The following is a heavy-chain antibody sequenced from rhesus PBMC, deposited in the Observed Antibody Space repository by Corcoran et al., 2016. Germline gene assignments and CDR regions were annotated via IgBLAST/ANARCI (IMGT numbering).Heavy chain of an antibody. CDR1: GGSIRSSNW. V-gene: IGHV4S18*01. J-gene: IGHJ4*01. CDR3: ARGLGDY. CDR2: TYSNEQRT. Sequence: QVQLQESGPGLVKPSETLSLTCAVSGGSIRSSNWWSWIRQPPGKGLEWIGGTYSNEQRTNYTPALKNRVTISKDTSKNQFSLKLGSVTAADTAVYYCARGLGDYWGQGVLVTVSS. D-gene: IGHD3-3*01.